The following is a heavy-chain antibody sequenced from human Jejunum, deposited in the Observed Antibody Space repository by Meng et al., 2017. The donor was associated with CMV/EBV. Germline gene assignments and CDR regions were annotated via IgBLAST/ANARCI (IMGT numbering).Heavy chain of an antibody. V-gene: IGHV3-48*03. CDR2: ISASTSAI. CDR1: GFNFSSYE. J-gene: IGHJ4*02. Sequence: GFNFSSYEMNWVRQIPGKGLEWISYISASTSAIYYAASVKDRFTISRDNVKNSLYLLMESLRADDTAIYYCVRGGSSGTLKYFDYWGQGALVTVSS. D-gene: IGHD3-3*01. CDR3: VRGGSSGTLKYFDY.